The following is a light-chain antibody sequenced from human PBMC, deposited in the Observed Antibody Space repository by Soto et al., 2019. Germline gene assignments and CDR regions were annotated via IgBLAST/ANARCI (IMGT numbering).Light chain of an antibody. Sequence: DIQLTQSPSFLSASVGDRVSITCRASQGLSSYLAWYQQRPGKAPKLLIYAVSTLQGGVPSRFSGSGSGTEFTFTISSLQPEDIATYYCQQYDNLSLTFGGGTRLEIK. CDR1: QGLSSY. CDR2: AVS. J-gene: IGKJ5*01. CDR3: QQYDNLSLT. V-gene: IGKV1-9*01.